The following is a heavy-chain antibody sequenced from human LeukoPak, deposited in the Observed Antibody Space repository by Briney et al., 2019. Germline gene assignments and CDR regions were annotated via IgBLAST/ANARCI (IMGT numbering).Heavy chain of an antibody. V-gene: IGHV3-64*01. CDR3: ARGDTAMVPTFDY. CDR1: GFTFSNYA. Sequence: GGSLRLSCAASGFTFSNYAMHWVRQAPGKGLEYVSAISSNGGSTYYASSVKGRFTMSRDNSKNTLYLQMGSLRAEDMAVYYCARGDTAMVPTFDYWGQGTLVTVSS. D-gene: IGHD5-18*01. J-gene: IGHJ4*02. CDR2: ISSNGGST.